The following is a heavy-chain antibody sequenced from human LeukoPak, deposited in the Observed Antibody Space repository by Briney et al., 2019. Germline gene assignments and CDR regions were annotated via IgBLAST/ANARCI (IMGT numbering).Heavy chain of an antibody. V-gene: IGHV3-21*01. CDR3: ARDRRDRIEAAGIFDY. CDR1: GFTFSSYS. CDR2: ISSSSSYI. Sequence: GGSLRLSCAASGFTFSSYSMNWVRQAPGKGLEWVSSISSSSSYIYYADSVKGRFTISRDNAKNSLYLQMNSLRAEDTAVYYCARDRRDRIEAAGIFDYWGRGTLVTVSS. J-gene: IGHJ4*02. D-gene: IGHD6-13*01.